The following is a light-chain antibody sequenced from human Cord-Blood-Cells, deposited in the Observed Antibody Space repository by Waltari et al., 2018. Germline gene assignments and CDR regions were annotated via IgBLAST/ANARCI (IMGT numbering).Light chain of an antibody. Sequence: DIEMTQSPSSLSASVGDRVAITCRASQSIGSYLNWYQQEPWKAPKLLIYAASSLQSGVPSRFSGSGSGTDFTLTISSLQPEDFATYYCQQSYSTPRACGGGTKVEIK. CDR1: QSIGSY. V-gene: IGKV1-39*01. CDR2: AAS. J-gene: IGKJ4*01. CDR3: QQSYSTPRA.